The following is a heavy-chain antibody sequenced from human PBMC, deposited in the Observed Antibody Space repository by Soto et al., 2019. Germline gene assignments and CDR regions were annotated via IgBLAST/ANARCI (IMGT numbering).Heavy chain of an antibody. V-gene: IGHV3-53*01. CDR3: AKLWGYYFES. D-gene: IGHD2-21*01. CDR2: IYTRGTT. CDR1: GFSVNNNY. Sequence: PGGSLRLSCSASGFSVNNNYMTWVRQAPGRRPECVAVIYTRGTTHYADFATGRFTFSRDNSKNTLYLQMDSPRPEDTAVYYCAKLWGYYFESWGPGTLVTVYS. J-gene: IGHJ4*02.